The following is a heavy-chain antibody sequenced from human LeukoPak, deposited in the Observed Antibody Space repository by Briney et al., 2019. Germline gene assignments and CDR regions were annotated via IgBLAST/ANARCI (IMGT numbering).Heavy chain of an antibody. CDR2: ISAYNGNT. CDR1: GYTFTSYG. CDR3: VRDRIAAAGGGAFDI. V-gene: IGHV1-18*01. J-gene: IGHJ3*02. Sequence: ASVKVSCKASGYTFTSYGFTWVRQAPGQGLEWMGWISAYNGNTNYAQKLQGRVTLTTDTSTTTAYMELRSLRSDDTAVYYCVRDRIAAAGGGAFDIWGQGTMVTVSS. D-gene: IGHD6-13*01.